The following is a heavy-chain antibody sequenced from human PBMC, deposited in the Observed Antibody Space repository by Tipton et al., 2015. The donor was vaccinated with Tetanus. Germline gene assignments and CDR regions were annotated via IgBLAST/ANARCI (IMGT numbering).Heavy chain of an antibody. J-gene: IGHJ4*02. Sequence: TLSLTCAVYGGSFSGYSWSWFRQPPGKGLEWIGEVNHRGSSNYNPSLKSRVTISVDTSKNQVSLKVASVTAADTAVYYCARDAGWGTPFDSWGQGTLVTVSS. CDR2: VNHRGSS. CDR3: ARDAGWGTPFDS. CDR1: GGSFSGYS. V-gene: IGHV4-34*01. D-gene: IGHD1-14*01.